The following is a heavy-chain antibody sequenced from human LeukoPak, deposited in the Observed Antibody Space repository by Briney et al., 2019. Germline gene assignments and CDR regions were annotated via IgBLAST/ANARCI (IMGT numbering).Heavy chain of an antibody. CDR2: ISSSGSTI. V-gene: IGHV3-48*03. J-gene: IGHJ4*02. CDR3: ARDYDY. CDR1: GVTFSSYK. Sequence: GGTRRLSCAASGVTFSSYKMNWVRQAPGKGQEWVSYISSSGSTIYYADSVKGRFTISRTNAKNSLYLQINSLRAEDTAVYYCARDYDYWGQGTLVTVSS.